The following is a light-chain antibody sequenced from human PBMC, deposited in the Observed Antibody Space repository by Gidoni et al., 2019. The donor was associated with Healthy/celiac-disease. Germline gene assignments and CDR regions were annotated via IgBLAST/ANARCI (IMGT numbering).Light chain of an antibody. J-gene: IGKJ5*01. CDR3: QQYDNLLIT. Sequence: LQMTQSPSSLSASVGDRVTITCQASQDISNYLNWYQQKPGKAPKLLIYDASNLETGVQSRFSGSGSGTDFTFTISSLQPEDIATYYCQQYDNLLITFGQGTRLEIK. V-gene: IGKV1-33*01. CDR2: DAS. CDR1: QDISNY.